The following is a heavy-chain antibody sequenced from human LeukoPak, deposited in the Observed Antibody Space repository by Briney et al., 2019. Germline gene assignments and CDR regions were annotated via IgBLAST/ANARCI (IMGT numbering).Heavy chain of an antibody. J-gene: IGHJ4*02. CDR1: GFTFSSYA. CDR2: ISGSGGST. V-gene: IGHV3-23*01. CDR3: AKDSIAVAGRRGGFDY. D-gene: IGHD6-19*01. Sequence: GGSLRLSCAASGFTFSSYAMSWVRQAPGKGLEWVPAISGSGGSTYYADSVKGRFTISRDKSKNTLYLQMNSLRTEDTAVYYCAKDSIAVAGRRGGFDYWGQGTLVTVSS.